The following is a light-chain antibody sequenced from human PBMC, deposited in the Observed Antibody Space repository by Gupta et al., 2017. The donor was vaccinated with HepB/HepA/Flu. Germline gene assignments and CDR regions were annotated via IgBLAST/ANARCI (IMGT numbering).Light chain of an antibody. CDR1: KLGDKY. V-gene: IGLV3-1*01. CDR2: QHT. Sequence: SYELTQPPSVSVSPGQTASITCSGDKLGDKYAYWYQQKPGQSPVLVIYQHTKRPSGIPERFSGSNSGNTATLTISGTQAIDEADYYCQAWDSSTEVVFGGGTKLTVL. J-gene: IGLJ2*01. CDR3: QAWDSSTEVV.